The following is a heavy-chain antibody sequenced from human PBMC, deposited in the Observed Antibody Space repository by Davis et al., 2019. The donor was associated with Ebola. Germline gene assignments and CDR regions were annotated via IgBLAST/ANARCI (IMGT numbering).Heavy chain of an antibody. J-gene: IGHJ3*01. Sequence: GESLKISCAASGFRFSRYAMTWVRQAPGKGLEWVSSISGSGERTYYAESLKGRFTISRDSSKNTVYLEMHSLRAEDTAVYYCVKGLDVYGTYGLDVWGQGIMVTVSS. D-gene: IGHD1-7*01. V-gene: IGHV3-23*01. CDR3: VKGLDVYGTYGLDV. CDR1: GFRFSRYA. CDR2: ISGSGERT.